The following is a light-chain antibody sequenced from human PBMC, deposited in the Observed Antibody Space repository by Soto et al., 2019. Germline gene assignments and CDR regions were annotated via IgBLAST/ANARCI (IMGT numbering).Light chain of an antibody. V-gene: IGLV2-14*01. CDR3: SSYTTTTTGV. Sequence: QSALTQPASVSGSPGQSITISCTGTSSDVGGYNHFSWYQQHPGKAPKLMIYDVSNRPSGVSNRFSGSKSGNTASLTISGLQAEDEADYYCSSYTTTTTGVFGTGTKLTVL. J-gene: IGLJ1*01. CDR2: DVS. CDR1: SSDVGGYNH.